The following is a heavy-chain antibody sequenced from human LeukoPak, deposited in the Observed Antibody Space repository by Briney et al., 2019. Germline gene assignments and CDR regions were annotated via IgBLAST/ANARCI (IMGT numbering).Heavy chain of an antibody. CDR2: IYYSGST. D-gene: IGHD5-18*01. CDR1: GGSISSSSYY. J-gene: IGHJ4*02. CDR3: ARTLDVDTATTNFDY. V-gene: IGHV4-39*01. Sequence: SETLSLTCTVSGGSISSSSYYWGWIRQPPGKGLEWIGSIYYSGSTYYNPSLKSRVTISVDTSKNQFSLKLSSVTAADTAVYYCARTLDVDTATTNFDYWGQGTLVTVSS.